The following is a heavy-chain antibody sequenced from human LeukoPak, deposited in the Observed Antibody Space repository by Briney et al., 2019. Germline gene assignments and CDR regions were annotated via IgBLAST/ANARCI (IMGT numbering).Heavy chain of an antibody. Sequence: SETLSLTCTVSGGSISSYYWSWIRQPAGKGLEWIGRIYTSGSTNYNPSLKSRVTMSVDTSKNQFSLKLSSVTAADTAVYYCARDRPFRTRYSSSTSCYALSAFDIWGQGTMVTVSS. V-gene: IGHV4-4*07. J-gene: IGHJ3*02. CDR1: GGSISSYY. CDR3: ARDRPFRTRYSSSTSCYALSAFDI. CDR2: IYTSGST. D-gene: IGHD2-2*01.